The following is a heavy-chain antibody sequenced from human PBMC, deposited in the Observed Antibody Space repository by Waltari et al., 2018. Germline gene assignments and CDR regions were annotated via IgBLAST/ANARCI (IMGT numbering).Heavy chain of an antibody. D-gene: IGHD2-15*01. J-gene: IGHJ5*02. Sequence: QVQLQESGPGLVKPSETLSLTCTVSGGSISSHYWSWIRQPPGKGLEWIGYIYYSGSTNDNPALKSRVTISVDTSKNQFSLKLSSVTAADTAVYYCARGVVVVAAWFDPWGQGTLVTVSS. CDR3: ARGVVVVAAWFDP. CDR2: IYYSGST. CDR1: GGSISSHY. V-gene: IGHV4-59*11.